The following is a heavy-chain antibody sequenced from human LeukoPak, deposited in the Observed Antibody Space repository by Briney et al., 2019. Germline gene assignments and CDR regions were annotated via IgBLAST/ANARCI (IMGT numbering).Heavy chain of an antibody. J-gene: IGHJ4*02. D-gene: IGHD2-2*01. V-gene: IGHV4-39*07. CDR2: IYHSGST. CDR3: ARDRGPAAAIFDY. CDR1: SGSISTSNYY. Sequence: PSETLSLTCTVSSGSISTSNYYWGWVRQPPGKALEWIGSIYHSGSTYYNPSLKSRVTISVDTSKNQFSLKLSSVTAADTAVYYCARDRGPAAAIFDYWGQGTLVTVSS.